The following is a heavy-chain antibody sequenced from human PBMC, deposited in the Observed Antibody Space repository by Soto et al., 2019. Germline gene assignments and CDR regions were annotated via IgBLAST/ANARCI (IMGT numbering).Heavy chain of an antibody. CDR3: ARGKSTVGGDGDY. D-gene: IGHD4-17*01. CDR1: GGSFSGYY. Sequence: QVQLQQWGAGLLKPSETLSLTCAVYGGSFSGYYCSWMRQPPVKGLEGIGAINHSGSTNYNPSLKSRVTISVDTSKNQFSLKLSSVTAADTAVYYCARGKSTVGGDGDYCGQGTLVTVSS. CDR2: INHSGST. J-gene: IGHJ4*02. V-gene: IGHV4-34*01.